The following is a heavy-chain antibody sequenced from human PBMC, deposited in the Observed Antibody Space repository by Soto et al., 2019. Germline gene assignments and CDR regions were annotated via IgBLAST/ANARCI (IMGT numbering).Heavy chain of an antibody. CDR1: GFTFSSYA. J-gene: IGHJ3*02. CDR3: ARAPSVSDAFYI. CDR2: ISYDGSNK. D-gene: IGHD3-10*01. Sequence: GGSLRLSCAASGFTFSSYAMHWVRQAPGKGLEWVAVISYDGSNKYYADSVKGRFTISRDNSKNTLYLQMNSLRAEDTAVYYCARAPSVSDAFYIWGPGTMATASS. V-gene: IGHV3-30-3*01.